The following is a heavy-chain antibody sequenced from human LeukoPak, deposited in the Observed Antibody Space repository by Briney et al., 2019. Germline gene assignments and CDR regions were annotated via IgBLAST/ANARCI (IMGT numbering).Heavy chain of an antibody. CDR1: GFSFRSYG. Sequence: PGGSLRLPCAASGFSFRSYGMHWVRQAPGKGLEWVAVISYDGSNKYYADSVKGRFTISRDNSKNTLYLQMNSLRAEDTAVYYCAIPHRTSSSSGLDYWGQGTLVTVSS. D-gene: IGHD6-6*01. J-gene: IGHJ4*02. CDR3: AIPHRTSSSSGLDY. CDR2: ISYDGSNK. V-gene: IGHV3-30*03.